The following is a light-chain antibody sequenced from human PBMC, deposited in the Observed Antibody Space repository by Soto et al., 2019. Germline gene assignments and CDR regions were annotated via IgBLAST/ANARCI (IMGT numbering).Light chain of an antibody. Sequence: IVMTQSPATLSVSPGERATLSCMASQSFSSYLAWYQQKPGQAPRLLIYDASTRATGVPARFSGSGSGTEFTLTISSLQPEDFATYYCQQSYSTPSITFGQGTRLEIK. CDR2: DAS. CDR3: QQSYSTPSIT. CDR1: QSFSSY. J-gene: IGKJ5*01. V-gene: IGKV3-15*01.